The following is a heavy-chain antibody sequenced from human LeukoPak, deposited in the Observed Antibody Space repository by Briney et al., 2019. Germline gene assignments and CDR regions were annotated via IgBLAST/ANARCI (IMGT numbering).Heavy chain of an antibody. V-gene: IGHV3-23*01. CDR1: GSSFSSYA. CDR2: ISDNGGST. CDR3: AKELRYYGWLPNDYYCGMDV. Sequence: GGSLTLSCAASGSSFSSYAMSWVRQPPGKGLEWVWSISDNGGSTYYADSVKGRFTISRNNYKNTLYLLMNILRAETTAVYCCAKELRYYGWLPNDYYCGMDVWGKGGTVTVSS. D-gene: IGHD3-9*01. J-gene: IGHJ6*01.